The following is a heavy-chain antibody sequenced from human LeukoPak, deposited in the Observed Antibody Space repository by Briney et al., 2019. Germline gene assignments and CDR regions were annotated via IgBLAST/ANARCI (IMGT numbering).Heavy chain of an antibody. J-gene: IGHJ4*02. CDR1: GFTFSSYW. D-gene: IGHD3-10*01. CDR3: ARVRKLRTRGVMDPLDY. V-gene: IGHV3-7*01. Sequence: PGGSLRLSCAASGFTFSSYWMSWVRQAPGKGLERVANIKQDGSEKYYVDSVKGRFIISRDNAKNSLYLQMNSLRAEDTAVYYCARVRKLRTRGVMDPLDYWGQGTLVTVSS. CDR2: IKQDGSEK.